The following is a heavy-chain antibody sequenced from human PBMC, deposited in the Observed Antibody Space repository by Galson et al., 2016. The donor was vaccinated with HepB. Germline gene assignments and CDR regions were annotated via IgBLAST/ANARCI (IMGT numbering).Heavy chain of an antibody. CDR1: GDSISRGGYY. D-gene: IGHD6-13*01. Sequence: TLSLTCSVSGDSISRGGYYWSWIRQHPEKGLEWIGFVYYRGNTYPNPSLGGRVALSLDTSTNQFSLNLTSVTAADTAVYYCARLFEGAGAGYDFWGQGTLVTVS. J-gene: IGHJ4*02. V-gene: IGHV4-31*03. CDR2: VYYRGNT. CDR3: ARLFEGAGAGYDF.